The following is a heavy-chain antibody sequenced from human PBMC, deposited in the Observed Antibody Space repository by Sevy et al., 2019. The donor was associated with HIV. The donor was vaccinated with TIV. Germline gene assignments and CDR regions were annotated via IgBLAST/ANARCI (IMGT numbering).Heavy chain of an antibody. D-gene: IGHD3-3*01. J-gene: IGHJ3*02. CDR1: GYIFSDYN. Sequence: ASVKVSCKTTGYIFSDYNMHWERQAPGQGLEWMALINPNSGVTIYAQKFRGRVSLTRDTSMSTAYMELSALTSDDTAVYYCVREDINAPRTLLSFDIWGQGTMVTVSS. CDR3: VREDINAPRTLLSFDI. CDR2: INPNSGVT. V-gene: IGHV1-2*06.